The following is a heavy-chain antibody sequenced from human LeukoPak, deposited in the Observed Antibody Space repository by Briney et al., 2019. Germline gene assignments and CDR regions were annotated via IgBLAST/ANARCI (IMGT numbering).Heavy chain of an antibody. J-gene: IGHJ6*03. CDR2: IYYNGAT. CDR1: GVSISTYY. CDR3: ARHRYMDV. V-gene: IGHV4-59*01. Sequence: PSETLSLTCTVSGVSISTYYWPWIRQPPGKGLEWIGHIYYNGATNYDPSLKSRVIISLDTSKNQFSLKLTSVTAAAPSVYFCARHRYMDVWGKGTTVTVSS.